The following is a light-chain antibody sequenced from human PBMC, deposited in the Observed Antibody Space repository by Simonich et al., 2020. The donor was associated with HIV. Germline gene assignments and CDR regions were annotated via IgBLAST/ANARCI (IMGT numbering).Light chain of an antibody. J-gene: IGKJ2*01. Sequence: DIVMTQSPDSLAVSLGERATINCKSSQSFLYSSNNKNYLAWYQQKPRQPPRLLIYWTSTRESGVPDRFSGSGSGTDFTLTISSLQAEDVAVYYCQQYYSTPYTFGQGTKLEIK. CDR1: QSFLYSSNNKNY. V-gene: IGKV4-1*01. CDR3: QQYYSTPYT. CDR2: WTS.